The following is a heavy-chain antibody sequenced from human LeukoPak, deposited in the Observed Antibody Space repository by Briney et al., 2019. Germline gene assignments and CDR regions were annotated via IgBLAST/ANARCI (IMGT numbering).Heavy chain of an antibody. CDR3: ARQVGPDY. J-gene: IGHJ4*02. Sequence: PGGSLRLSCAASGFTFRNYAMAWVRQAPGKGLEWVSAISGSVANTYFADSVKGRFTISRDNSKNTLYLQMNSLRGEDTAVYFCARQVGPDYWGQGTLVTVSS. CDR1: GFTFRNYA. V-gene: IGHV3-23*01. CDR2: ISGSVANT.